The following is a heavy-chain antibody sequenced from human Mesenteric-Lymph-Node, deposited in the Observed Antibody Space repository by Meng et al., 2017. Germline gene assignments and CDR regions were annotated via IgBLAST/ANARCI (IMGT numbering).Heavy chain of an antibody. CDR2: ISGSGGST. J-gene: IGHJ5*02. Sequence: GGSLRLSCAASGFTFSSYAMSWVRQAPGKGLEWVSAISGSGGSTYYADSVKGRFTISRDNSKNTLYLQMNSLRAEDTAVYYCARRLNYGSGSYRWFDPWGQGTLVTGAS. V-gene: IGHV3-23*01. D-gene: IGHD3-10*01. CDR3: ARRLNYGSGSYRWFDP. CDR1: GFTFSSYA.